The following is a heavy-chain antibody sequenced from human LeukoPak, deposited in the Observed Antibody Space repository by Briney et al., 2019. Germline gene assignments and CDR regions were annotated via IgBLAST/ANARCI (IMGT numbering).Heavy chain of an antibody. CDR2: INPRNGDT. Sequence: GASVKVSCKATGYTFIDYYIHWVRQAPGQGLDWMGWINPRNGDTKYEENFQGRVIMTRDTSISTAYMELNRLRSDDTALYFCARGPNIYGSGRSWFDPWGQGTLVTVSS. CDR1: GYTFIDYY. V-gene: IGHV1-2*02. CDR3: ARGPNIYGSGRSWFDP. J-gene: IGHJ5*02. D-gene: IGHD3-10*01.